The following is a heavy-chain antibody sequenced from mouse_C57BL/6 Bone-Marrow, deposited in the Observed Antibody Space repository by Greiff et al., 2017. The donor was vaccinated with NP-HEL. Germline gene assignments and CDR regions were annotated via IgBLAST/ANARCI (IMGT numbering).Heavy chain of an antibody. D-gene: IGHD2-3*01. CDR2: IDPENGDT. CDR3: TTGLLNYAMDY. Sequence: VQLKQSGAELVRPGASVKLSCTASGFNIKDDYMHWVKQRPEQGLEWIGWIDPENGDTEYASKFQGKATITADTSSNTAYLQLSSLTSEDTAVYYCTTGLLNYAMDYWGQGTSVTVSS. V-gene: IGHV14-4*01. J-gene: IGHJ4*01. CDR1: GFNIKDDY.